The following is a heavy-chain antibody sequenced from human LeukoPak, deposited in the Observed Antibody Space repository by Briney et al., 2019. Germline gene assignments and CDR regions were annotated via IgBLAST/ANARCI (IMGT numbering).Heavy chain of an antibody. D-gene: IGHD3-3*01. Sequence: SETLSLTCTVSGVSVNSHYWSWIRQPPGKGLEWIGFIYDSGSANYKSSLKGRVTMTVDTSKNQFSLKVNSVTAADTAVYYCARVLQNYYHMDVWGKGTTVTVSS. CDR3: ARVLQNYYHMDV. CDR1: GVSVNSHY. V-gene: IGHV4-59*02. CDR2: IYDSGSA. J-gene: IGHJ6*03.